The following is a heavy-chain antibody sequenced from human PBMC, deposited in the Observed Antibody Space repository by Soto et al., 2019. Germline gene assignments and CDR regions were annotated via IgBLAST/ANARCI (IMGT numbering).Heavy chain of an antibody. D-gene: IGHD3-22*01. V-gene: IGHV1-69*13. CDR1: GGTFSSSA. CDR3: AIYDSSGYYSLDHAFDI. CDR2: IIPIFGTV. Sequence: SVKVSCKASGGTFSSSAISWVRQAPGQGLEWMGGIIPIFGTVNYAQKFQGRVTITADESTSTAYMELSSLRSEDAAVYYCAIYDSSGYYSLDHAFDIWGQGTMVTVSS. J-gene: IGHJ3*02.